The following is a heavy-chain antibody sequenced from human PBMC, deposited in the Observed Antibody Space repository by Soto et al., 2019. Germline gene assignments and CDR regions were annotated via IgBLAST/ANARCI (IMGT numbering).Heavy chain of an antibody. J-gene: IGHJ4*02. Sequence: QVQLVQSGAEVKKPGSSVKVSCKASGGTFSSYTISWVRQAPGQGLEWMGRIIPILGIANYAQKFQGRVTITADKSTSTAYMELTSLRSEDPTAHDCARQVGGDCYTCYYWGQGTLVTVSS. CDR3: ARQVGGDCYTCYY. D-gene: IGHD2-21*02. CDR2: IIPILGIA. V-gene: IGHV1-69*02. CDR1: GGTFSSYT.